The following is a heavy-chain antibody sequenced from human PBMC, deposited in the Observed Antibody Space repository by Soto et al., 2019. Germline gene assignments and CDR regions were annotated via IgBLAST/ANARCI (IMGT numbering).Heavy chain of an antibody. CDR1: GFTFDDYA. Sequence: PGGSLRLSCAASGFTFDDYAMHWVRQAPGKGLEWVSGISWNSGSIGYADSVKGRFTISRDNAKNSLYLQMNSLRAEDTALYYCAKEGYYSSSSGPYYYYYMDVWGKGTTVTVSS. J-gene: IGHJ6*03. V-gene: IGHV3-9*01. CDR2: ISWNSGSI. CDR3: AKEGYYSSSSGPYYYYYMDV. D-gene: IGHD6-6*01.